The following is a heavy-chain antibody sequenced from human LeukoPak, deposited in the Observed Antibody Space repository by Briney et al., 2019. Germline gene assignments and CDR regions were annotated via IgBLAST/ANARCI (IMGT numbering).Heavy chain of an antibody. CDR2: INSDGSST. Sequence: PGGSLRLSCAASGFTFSSYWMHWVRQAPGKGLVWVSRINSDGSSTSYADSVKGRFTISRDNAKNTLYLQMNSPRAEDTAVYYCARAGGTAGSNWYFDLWGRGTLVTVSS. J-gene: IGHJ2*01. V-gene: IGHV3-74*01. D-gene: IGHD6-13*01. CDR1: GFTFSSYW. CDR3: ARAGGTAGSNWYFDL.